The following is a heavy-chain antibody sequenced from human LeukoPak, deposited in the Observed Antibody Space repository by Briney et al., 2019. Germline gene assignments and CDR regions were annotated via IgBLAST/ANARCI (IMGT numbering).Heavy chain of an antibody. D-gene: IGHD6-6*01. CDR2: IYYSGST. CDR3: ARSSHYVDY. V-gene: IGHV4-59*01. CDR1: GGSISSYY. Sequence: SETLSLTCTVSGGSISSYYWSWIRQPPGKGLEWIGYIYYSGSTNYNPSLKSRVTISVDTSKNQFSLKLSSVTAADTAVYYCARSSHYVDYWGQGTLVTVSS. J-gene: IGHJ4*02.